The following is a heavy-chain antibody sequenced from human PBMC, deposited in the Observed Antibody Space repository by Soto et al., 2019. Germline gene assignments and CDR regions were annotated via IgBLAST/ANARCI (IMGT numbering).Heavy chain of an antibody. CDR1: GGSISSSNW. Sequence: SETLSLTCAVSGGSISSSNWWSWVRQPPGKGLEWIGEIYHSGGTNYNPSLKSRVTISVDKSKNQFSLKLSSVTAADTAVYYCARDRAWAYYYASTGYYKDALDIWGQGTMVTVSS. V-gene: IGHV4-4*02. D-gene: IGHD3-22*01. CDR3: ARDRAWAYYYASTGYYKDALDI. CDR2: IYHSGGT. J-gene: IGHJ3*02.